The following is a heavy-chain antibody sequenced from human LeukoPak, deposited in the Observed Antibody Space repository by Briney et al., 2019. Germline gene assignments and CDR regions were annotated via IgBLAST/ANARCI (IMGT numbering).Heavy chain of an antibody. Sequence: GRSLRLSCVASGFTLSRYWMHWVRQVPGKGLEWVSRINEDASTITYADSVKGRFTISRDNAKNTLYLQMNSLRAEDTAVYFCVRDLILVWTPGDDFDHWGQGTLVTVSS. CDR1: GFTLSRYW. CDR3: VRDLILVWTPGDDFDH. J-gene: IGHJ4*02. V-gene: IGHV3-74*03. D-gene: IGHD3-16*01. CDR2: INEDASTI.